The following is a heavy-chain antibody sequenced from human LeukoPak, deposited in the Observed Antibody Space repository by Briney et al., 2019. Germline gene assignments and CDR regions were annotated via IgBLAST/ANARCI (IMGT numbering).Heavy chain of an antibody. V-gene: IGHV3-53*01. D-gene: IGHD1-26*01. CDR3: AREKQSGGTPFDY. CDR1: GFIVSDNY. CDR2: VADDEKT. Sequence: GGSLRLSCAASGFIVSDNYVTWVRQAPGKGLEWVAVVADDEKTIFYADSLKGRFTVSRDNSKNTVYLQMNSLRDEDTAVYYCAREKQSGGTPFDYWGQGSLVTVSS. J-gene: IGHJ4*02.